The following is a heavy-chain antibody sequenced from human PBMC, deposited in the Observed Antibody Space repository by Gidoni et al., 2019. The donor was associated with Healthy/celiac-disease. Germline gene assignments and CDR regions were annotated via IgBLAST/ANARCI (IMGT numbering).Heavy chain of an antibody. J-gene: IGHJ4*02. D-gene: IGHD2-21*02. V-gene: IGHV1-69*09. CDR2: IIPILGIA. CDR3: ARADCGGDCLYYFDY. CDR1: GGTFSSYA. Sequence: QVQLVQSGAEVKTPGSSVKVSCKASGGTFSSYAISWVRQAPGQGLEWMGRIIPILGIANDAQKFQGRVTITADKSTSTAYMELSSLRSEDTAVYYCARADCGGDCLYYFDYGGQGTLVTVSS.